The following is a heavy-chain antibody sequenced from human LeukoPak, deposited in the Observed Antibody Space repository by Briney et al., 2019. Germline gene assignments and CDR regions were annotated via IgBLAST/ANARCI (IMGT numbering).Heavy chain of an antibody. D-gene: IGHD5-12*01. CDR1: GYTLTELS. J-gene: IGHJ4*02. V-gene: IGHV1-24*01. CDR2: FDPEDGAT. Sequence: GASVKVSCKVSGYTLTELSMHWVRQAPGKGLEWLGGFDPEDGATIYAQKFQGRVTMTEDTSTDTAYMELSSLRSEDTAVYYCATVVLYSGYYFDYWGQGTLVTVSS. CDR3: ATVVLYSGYYFDY.